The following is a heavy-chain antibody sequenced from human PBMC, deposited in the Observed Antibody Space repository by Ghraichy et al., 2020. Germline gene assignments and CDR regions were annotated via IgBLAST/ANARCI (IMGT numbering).Heavy chain of an antibody. Sequence: ASVKVSCKASGYTFTGYYMHWVRQAPGQGLEWMGWINPNSGGTNYAQKFQGWVTMTRDTSISTAYMELSRLRSDDTAVYYCARGIAAAGSSPPYYFDYWGQGTLVTVSS. V-gene: IGHV1-2*04. D-gene: IGHD6-13*01. J-gene: IGHJ4*02. CDR2: INPNSGGT. CDR1: GYTFTGYY. CDR3: ARGIAAAGSSPPYYFDY.